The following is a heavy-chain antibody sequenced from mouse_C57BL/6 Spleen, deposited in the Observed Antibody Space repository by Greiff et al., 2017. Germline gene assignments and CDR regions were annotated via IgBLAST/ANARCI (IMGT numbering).Heavy chain of an antibody. V-gene: IGHV5-15*01. D-gene: IGHD1-1*01. Sequence: EVQVVESGGGLVQPGGSLKLSCAASGFTFSDYGMAWVRQAPRKGPEWVAFISNLAYSIYYADTVTGRFTISRENAKNTLYLEMSSLRSEDTAMYYCARHGDYYGSSPFAYWGQGTLVTVSA. CDR2: ISNLAYSI. CDR1: GFTFSDYG. J-gene: IGHJ3*01. CDR3: ARHGDYYGSSPFAY.